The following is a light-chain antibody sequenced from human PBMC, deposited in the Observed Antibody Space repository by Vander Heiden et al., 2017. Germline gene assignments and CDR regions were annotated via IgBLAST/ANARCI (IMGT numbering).Light chain of an antibody. CDR2: EVS. J-gene: IGLJ1*01. CDR3: SSYTSSSTLV. V-gene: IGLV2-14*01. CDR1: SSDVGGYNY. Sequence: SALTHPASVSGSPGQSITISCTGTSSDVGGYNYVSWYQQHPGKAPKLMIYEVSNRPSGVSNRFSGSKSGNTASLTISGLQAEDEADYYCSSYTSSSTLVFGTGTKVTVL.